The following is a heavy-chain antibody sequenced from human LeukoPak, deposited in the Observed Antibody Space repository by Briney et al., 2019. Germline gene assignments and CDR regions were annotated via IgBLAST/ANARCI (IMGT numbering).Heavy chain of an antibody. CDR2: ISWDGGST. CDR3: AKDFYYDILTGSRIRGYFDY. J-gene: IGHJ4*02. Sequence: GGSLRLSCAASGFTFDDYTMHWVRQAPGKGLEWVSLISWDGGSTYYADSVKGRFTISRDNSKNTLYLQMNSLRAEDTAVYYCAKDFYYDILTGSRIRGYFDYWGQGTLVTVSS. CDR1: GFTFDDYT. V-gene: IGHV3-43*01. D-gene: IGHD3-9*01.